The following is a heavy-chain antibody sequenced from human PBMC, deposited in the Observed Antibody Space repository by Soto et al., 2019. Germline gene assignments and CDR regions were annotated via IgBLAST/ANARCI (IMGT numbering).Heavy chain of an antibody. J-gene: IGHJ4*02. D-gene: IGHD4-17*01. CDR1: GFTFSSYG. CDR3: AKDADGDSRVDY. V-gene: IGHV3-30*18. Sequence: QVQLVESGGGVVQPGRSLRLSCAASGFTFSSYGMHWVRQAPGKGLEWVAVISYDGSNKYYADSVKGRFTISRDNSKNTVYLQMNSLRAEDTAVYYCAKDADGDSRVDYWGQGTLVTVSS. CDR2: ISYDGSNK.